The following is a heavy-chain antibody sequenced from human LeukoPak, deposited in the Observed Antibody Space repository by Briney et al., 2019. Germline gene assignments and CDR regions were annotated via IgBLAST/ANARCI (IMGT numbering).Heavy chain of an antibody. V-gene: IGHV3-23*01. J-gene: IGHJ4*02. CDR3: AKGSSGWQMDFDY. CDR2: ISGSGGST. D-gene: IGHD6-19*01. Sequence: GGSLSLSCAASGFTFSSYAMSWVRQAPGKGPEWVSAISGSGGSTYYADSVKGRFTISRDNSKNTLYLQMNSLRAEDTAVYYCAKGSSGWQMDFDYWGQGTLVTVSS. CDR1: GFTFSSYA.